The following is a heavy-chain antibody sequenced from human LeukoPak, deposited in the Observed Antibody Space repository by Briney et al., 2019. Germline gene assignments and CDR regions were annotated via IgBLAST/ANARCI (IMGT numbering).Heavy chain of an antibody. V-gene: IGHV3-74*01. D-gene: IGHD3-22*01. Sequence: GSLRLSXAASGFTFSSYWMHWVRQAPGKGLVWVSRINSDGSSTAYADSVKGRFTISRDNAKNTLYLQMNSLTDEDTAVYYCASPTGNYGSRIDYWGQGTLVTVSS. J-gene: IGHJ4*02. CDR1: GFTFSSYW. CDR3: ASPTGNYGSRIDY. CDR2: INSDGSST.